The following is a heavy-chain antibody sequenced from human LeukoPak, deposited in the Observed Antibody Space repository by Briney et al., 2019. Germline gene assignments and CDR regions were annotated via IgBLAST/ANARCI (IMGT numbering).Heavy chain of an antibody. CDR2: IYYSGST. Sequence: SETLSLTCTVSGGSISSYYWSWIRQPPGKGLEWIGYIYYSGSTNYNPSLKSRVTISVDTSKSQFSLKLSSVTAADTAVYYCARGTMITMVRPYYFDYWGQGTLVTVSS. CDR1: GGSISSYY. V-gene: IGHV4-59*01. D-gene: IGHD3-10*01. CDR3: ARGTMITMVRPYYFDY. J-gene: IGHJ4*02.